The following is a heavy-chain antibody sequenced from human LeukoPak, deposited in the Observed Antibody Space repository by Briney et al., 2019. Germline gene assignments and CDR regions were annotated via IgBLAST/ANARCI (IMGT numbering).Heavy chain of an antibody. CDR2: IYPGDSDT. D-gene: IGHD3-3*01. Sequence: GESLKISCQGSGYSFTSYWIGWVRQMPGKGLEWMGIIYPGDSDTRYSPSFQGQVTISADKSISAAYLQWSSLKASDTAMYYCARRSGYDFWSGYSNAFDIWGQGTMVTVPS. V-gene: IGHV5-51*01. J-gene: IGHJ3*02. CDR1: GYSFTSYW. CDR3: ARRSGYDFWSGYSNAFDI.